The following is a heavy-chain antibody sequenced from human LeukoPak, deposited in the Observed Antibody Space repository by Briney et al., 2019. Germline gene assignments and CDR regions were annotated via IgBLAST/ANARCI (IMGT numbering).Heavy chain of an antibody. J-gene: IGHJ5*02. CDR2: IIPIFGTA. V-gene: IGHV1-69*05. Sequence: SVKVSCKASGGTFSSYAISWVRQAPGQGLEWMGGIIPIFGTANYAQKFQGRVTITTDESTSTAYMELRSLRSEDTAVYYCARGENYYDSSGYYAWGQGTLVTVSS. D-gene: IGHD3-22*01. CDR1: GGTFSSYA. CDR3: ARGENYYDSSGYYA.